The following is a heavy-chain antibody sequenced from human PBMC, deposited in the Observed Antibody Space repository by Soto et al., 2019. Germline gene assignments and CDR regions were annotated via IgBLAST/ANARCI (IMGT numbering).Heavy chain of an antibody. D-gene: IGHD3-16*02. CDR3: AREANGELPSHDAFDI. CDR1: GYTFTSYA. J-gene: IGHJ3*02. Sequence: GASVKVSCKASGYTFTSYARHWVRQAPGQRLEWMGWINAGNGNTKYSQKFQGRVTITRDTSASTAYMELSSLRSEDTAVYYCAREANGELPSHDAFDIWGQGTMVTV. CDR2: INAGNGNT. V-gene: IGHV1-3*01.